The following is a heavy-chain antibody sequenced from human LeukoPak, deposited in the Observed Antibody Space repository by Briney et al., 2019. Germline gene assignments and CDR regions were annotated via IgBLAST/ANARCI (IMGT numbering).Heavy chain of an antibody. CDR3: AKLGYCSSTSCYRSGLFDY. CDR1: GFTFSSYG. CDR2: IWYDGSNK. Sequence: GRSLRLSCAASGFTFSSYGMHWVRQAPGKGLEWVAVIWYDGSNKYYADSVKGRFTISRDNSKNTLYLQMNSLRAEDTAVYYCAKLGYCSSTSCYRSGLFDYWGQGTLVTVSS. J-gene: IGHJ4*02. D-gene: IGHD2-2*02. V-gene: IGHV3-33*06.